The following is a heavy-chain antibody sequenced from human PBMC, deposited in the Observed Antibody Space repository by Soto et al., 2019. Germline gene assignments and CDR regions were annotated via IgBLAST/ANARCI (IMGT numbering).Heavy chain of an antibody. J-gene: IGHJ4*02. D-gene: IGHD6-19*01. CDR3: ARVAAVAGKADS. CDR2: INPSGGST. Sequence: QVQLVQSGAEVRKPGASVKVSCKASGYPFTSYYLYWVRQAPGQGLEWMGIINPSGGSTDYAQNLQGRVTMTRDTATSTVYMELGGMKSEDTAIYFCARVAAVAGKADSWGQGTLV. CDR1: GYPFTSYY. V-gene: IGHV1-46*01.